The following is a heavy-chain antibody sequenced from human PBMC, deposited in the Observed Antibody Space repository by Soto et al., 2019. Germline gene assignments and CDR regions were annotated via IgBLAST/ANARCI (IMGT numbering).Heavy chain of an antibody. CDR1: GYTFTNYD. Sequence: QVQLVQSGAEMKKPGASVKVSCKASGYTFTNYDINWVRQAPGQGLEWMGWMDPNSGNTDYALKFQGRVTITRNTSISTAYLDLSSLSSEDTAVYYCARGRGWRDYWGQGTLVTVSS. D-gene: IGHD6-19*01. J-gene: IGHJ4*02. CDR2: MDPNSGNT. CDR3: ARGRGWRDY. V-gene: IGHV1-8*01.